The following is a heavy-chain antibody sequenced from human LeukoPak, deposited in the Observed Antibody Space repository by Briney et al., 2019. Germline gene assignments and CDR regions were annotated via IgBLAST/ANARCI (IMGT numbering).Heavy chain of an antibody. Sequence: ASVKVSCKASGYTFTSYGISWVRQAPGQGLEWMGGIIPIFGTANYAQKFQGRVTITTDESTSTAYMELSSLRSEDTAVYYCARVNPARWFDPWGQGTLVTVSS. CDR2: IIPIFGTA. D-gene: IGHD6-6*01. CDR3: ARVNPARWFDP. V-gene: IGHV1-69*05. J-gene: IGHJ5*02. CDR1: GYTFTSYG.